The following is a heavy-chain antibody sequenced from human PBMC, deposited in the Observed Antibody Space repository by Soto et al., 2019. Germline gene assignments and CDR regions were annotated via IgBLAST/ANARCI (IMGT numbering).Heavy chain of an antibody. V-gene: IGHV3-30-3*01. D-gene: IGHD1-1*01. J-gene: IGHJ6*02. CDR3: ARDQGTHYYYGMDV. CDR1: GFTFSSYA. Sequence: GGSLRLSCAASGFTFSSYAMHWVRPAHGKGLEWVAVISYDGSNKYYADSVKGRFTIARDNSKNTLYLQMNSLRAEDTAVYYCARDQGTHYYYGMDVWGQGTTVTVSS. CDR2: ISYDGSNK.